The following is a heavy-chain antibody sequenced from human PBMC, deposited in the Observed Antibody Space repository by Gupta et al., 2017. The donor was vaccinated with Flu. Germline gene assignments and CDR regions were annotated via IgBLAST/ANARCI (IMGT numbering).Heavy chain of an antibody. D-gene: IGHD4-17*01. J-gene: IGHJ3*02. Sequence: MSWVRQAPGKGLEWVANIQQDGSEKYYVDSVKGRFTISRDNAKNSLYLQMNSLRAEDTAVYYCARDQTLTTVYGVDAFDIWGQGTMGTVSS. V-gene: IGHV3-7*01. CDR3: ARDQTLTTVYGVDAFDI. CDR2: IQQDGSEK.